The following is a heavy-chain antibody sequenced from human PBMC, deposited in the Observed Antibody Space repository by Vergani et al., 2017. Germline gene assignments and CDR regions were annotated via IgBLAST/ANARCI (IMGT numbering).Heavy chain of an antibody. Sequence: EVQLVESGGGLVKPGGSLRLSCAASGFTFSSRYMTWVRQSPEKGLEWVSGFYSDVNTYYAASVKGRFTISRDNSNNTVYLQMNSLRADDTAVYYCARARVLSGNWYFDLWGRGTLVTVSS. D-gene: IGHD2-8*02. CDR3: ARARVLSGNWYFDL. J-gene: IGHJ2*01. V-gene: IGHV3-53*01. CDR1: GFTFSSRY. CDR2: FYSDVNT.